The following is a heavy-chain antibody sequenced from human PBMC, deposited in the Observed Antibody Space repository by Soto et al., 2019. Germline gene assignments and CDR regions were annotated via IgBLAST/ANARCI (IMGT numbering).Heavy chain of an antibody. CDR2: ISYDGSNK. CDR1: GFIFSSYA. V-gene: IGHV3-30*03. Sequence: GGSLRLSCAASGFIFSSYAMHWVRQAPGKGLEWVAVISYDGSNKYYVDSVKGRFTISRDNSKNTLYLQMNSLRAEDASVYYCARGIAATGKSPPDYWGQGTLVTVSS. CDR3: ARGIAATGKSPPDY. D-gene: IGHD6-13*01. J-gene: IGHJ4*02.